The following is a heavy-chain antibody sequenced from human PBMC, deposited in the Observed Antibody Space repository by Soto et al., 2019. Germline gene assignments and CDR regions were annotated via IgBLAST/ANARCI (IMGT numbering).Heavy chain of an antibody. Sequence: SETLSLTCTVSGGSISSGGYYWSWIRQHPGKGLEWIGYIYYSGSTYYNPSLKSRVTISVDTSKNQFSLKLSSVTAADTAVYYCARIMVYAIPYFDYWGQGTLVTVSS. CDR1: GGSISSGGYY. V-gene: IGHV4-31*03. CDR2: IYYSGST. CDR3: ARIMVYAIPYFDY. J-gene: IGHJ4*02. D-gene: IGHD2-8*01.